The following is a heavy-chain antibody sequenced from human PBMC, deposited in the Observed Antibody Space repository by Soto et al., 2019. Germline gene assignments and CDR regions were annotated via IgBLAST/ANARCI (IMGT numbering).Heavy chain of an antibody. D-gene: IGHD2-15*01. CDR2: ISAYNGNT. J-gene: IGHJ3*02. CDR1: GYTFTSYG. V-gene: IGHV1-18*01. CDR3: ARYCSGGSCDSNTAFDI. Sequence: ASVKVSCKASGYTFTSYGITWVRQAPGQGLEYMGWISAYNGNTNYAQKLQGRVTMTADTSTNTAYMELRSLRSDDTAVYYCARYCSGGSCDSNTAFDIWGQWTMVTVSS.